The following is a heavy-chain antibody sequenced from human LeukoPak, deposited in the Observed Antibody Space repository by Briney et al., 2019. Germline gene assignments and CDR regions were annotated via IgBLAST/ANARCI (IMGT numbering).Heavy chain of an antibody. CDR3: ARSSSGPSFY. CDR2: MNPNSGNK. D-gene: IGHD1-14*01. J-gene: IGHJ4*02. V-gene: IGHV1-8*01. CDR1: GYTFTSYD. Sequence: ASVKVSCKASGYTFTSYDINWVRQATGQGLEWMGWMNPNSGNKGYARKFQGRVIMTRNTSISTAYMELSSLRSEDTAVYYCARSSSGPSFYWGQGTLVTVSS.